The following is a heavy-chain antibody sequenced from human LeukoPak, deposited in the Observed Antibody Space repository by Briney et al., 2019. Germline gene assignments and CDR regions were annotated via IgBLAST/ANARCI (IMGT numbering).Heavy chain of an antibody. D-gene: IGHD3-3*01. CDR3: ARHMLPGLEWARYYYYYGMDV. CDR2: INHSGST. Sequence: SETLSLTCAVYGGSFSGYYWSWIRQPPGKGLEWIGEINHSGSTNYNPSLKSRVTISVDTSKNQFSLKLSSVTAADTAVYYCARHMLPGLEWARYYYYYGMDVWGQGTTVTVSS. CDR1: GGSFSGYY. J-gene: IGHJ6*02. V-gene: IGHV4-34*01.